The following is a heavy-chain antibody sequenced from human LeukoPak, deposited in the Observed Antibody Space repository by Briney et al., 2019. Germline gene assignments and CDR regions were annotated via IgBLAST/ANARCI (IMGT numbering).Heavy chain of an antibody. V-gene: IGHV3-7*03. D-gene: IGHD1-7*01. J-gene: IGHJ5*02. CDR3: AKDKAGTTIDNWFDP. Sequence: GGSLRLSCAASGFTFSSYWMSWVRQAPGKGLEWVANIKQDGSEKYYVDSVKGRFTISGDNSKNTLYLQMNSPRADDTAVYYCAKDKAGTTIDNWFDPWGQGTLVTVSS. CDR1: GFTFSSYW. CDR2: IKQDGSEK.